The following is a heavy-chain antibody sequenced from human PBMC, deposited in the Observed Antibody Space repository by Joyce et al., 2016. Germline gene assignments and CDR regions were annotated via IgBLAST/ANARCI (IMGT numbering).Heavy chain of an antibody. V-gene: IGHV1-46*01. CDR3: ARCRVAGTDNNWFDP. Sequence: QVQLVQSGAEVKKPGASVKIFCKASGYTFTNFYMNWVRQAPGQGLEWRGIINPGNSGTTDAQKFQGRVTMTRDTSTSTVYMEMSSLRSEDTAGYYCARCRVAGTDNNWFDPWGQGTLVTVSS. D-gene: IGHD6-19*01. J-gene: IGHJ5*02. CDR1: GYTFTNFY. CDR2: INPGNSGT.